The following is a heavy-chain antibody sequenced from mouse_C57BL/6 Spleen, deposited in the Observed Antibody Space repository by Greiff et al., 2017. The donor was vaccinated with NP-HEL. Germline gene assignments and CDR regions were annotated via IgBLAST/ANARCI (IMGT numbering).Heavy chain of an antibody. CDR1: GYTFTSYW. J-gene: IGHJ2*01. D-gene: IGHD1-1*01. CDR3: ARSAVVAPYYFDY. CDR2: IDPSDSYT. V-gene: IGHV1-69*01. Sequence: QVQLQQPGAELVMPGASVKLSCKASGYTFTSYWMHWVKQRPGQGLEWIGEIDPSDSYTNYNQKFKGKSTLTVDKSSSTAYMQLSSLTSEDSAVYYCARSAVVAPYYFDYWGQVTTLTVSS.